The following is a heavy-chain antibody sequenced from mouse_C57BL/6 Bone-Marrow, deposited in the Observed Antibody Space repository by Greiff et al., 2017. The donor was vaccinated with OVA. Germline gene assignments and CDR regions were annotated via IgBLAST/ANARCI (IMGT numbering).Heavy chain of an antibody. CDR2: ISNGGGST. CDR1: GFTFSDYY. Sequence: DVKLVESGGGLVQPGGSLKLSCAASGFTFSDYYMYWVRQTPEKRLEWVAYISNGGGSTYYPDTVKGRFTISRDNAKNTLYLQMSRLKSEDTAMYYCARHRDGSNYAMDYWGQGTSVTVSS. D-gene: IGHD1-1*01. J-gene: IGHJ4*01. V-gene: IGHV5-12*01. CDR3: ARHRDGSNYAMDY.